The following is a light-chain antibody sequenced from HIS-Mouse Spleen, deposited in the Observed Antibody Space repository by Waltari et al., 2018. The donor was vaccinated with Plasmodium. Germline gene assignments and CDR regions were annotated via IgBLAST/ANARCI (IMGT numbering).Light chain of an antibody. CDR1: QLGDKC. V-gene: IGLV3-1*01. J-gene: IGLJ2*01. CDR2: QDS. CDR3: QAWDSSTVV. Sequence: SYELTQPPSVSVSPGQTASITCSGEQLGDKCACWYQQKPGPSPVLVINQDSKRPSGIRERFSGSNSGNTATLTIGGTQAMDEADYYCQAWDSSTVVFGGGTKLTVL.